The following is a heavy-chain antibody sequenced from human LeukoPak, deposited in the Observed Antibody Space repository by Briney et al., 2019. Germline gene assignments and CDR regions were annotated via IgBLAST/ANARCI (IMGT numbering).Heavy chain of an antibody. CDR2: INDRGST. CDR3: VRDSRYGSGWFEDGLDF. J-gene: IGHJ6*02. CDR1: GDSVRSYY. Sequence: PSETPSLTCTVSGDSVRSYYWSWIRQPPGQGLEWLGHINDRGSTNYNPSLQGRVTISIDTSMNQFSLKVNSVTAADTAVYYCVRDSRYGSGWFEDGLDFWGQGTTVTVSS. V-gene: IGHV4-59*02. D-gene: IGHD6-13*01.